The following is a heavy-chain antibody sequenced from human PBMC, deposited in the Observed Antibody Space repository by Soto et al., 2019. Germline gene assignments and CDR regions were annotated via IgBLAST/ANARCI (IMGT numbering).Heavy chain of an antibody. V-gene: IGHV4-4*02. CDR1: RDSLTNNHW. D-gene: IGHD3-10*01. J-gene: IGHJ4*02. CDR2: ISHTGRP. CDR3: VGDSRTGCSSITGYIH. Sequence: QLQLRESGPGLVQPSGTLSPTCDVSRDSLTNNHWWSWVRQAPGKGLECIGEISHTGRPNYNPSLQSRVGIAIVRAKHGFSLELSSVTVADTAVWYCVGDSRTGCSSITGYIHWGEGALCSFSS.